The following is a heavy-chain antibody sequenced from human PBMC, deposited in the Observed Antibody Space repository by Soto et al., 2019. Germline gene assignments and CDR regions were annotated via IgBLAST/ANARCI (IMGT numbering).Heavy chain of an antibody. CDR1: GGSFSGYY. D-gene: IGHD2-2*01. CDR3: ARKRYCSSTSCLRNYFDY. V-gene: IGHV4-34*01. CDR2: INHSGST. Sequence: PSETLSLTCAVYGGSFSGYYWSWFRQPPGKGLEWIGEINHSGSTNYNPSLKSRVTISVDTSKNQFSLKLSSVTAADTAVYYCARKRYCSSTSCLRNYFDYWGQGTLVTVSS. J-gene: IGHJ4*02.